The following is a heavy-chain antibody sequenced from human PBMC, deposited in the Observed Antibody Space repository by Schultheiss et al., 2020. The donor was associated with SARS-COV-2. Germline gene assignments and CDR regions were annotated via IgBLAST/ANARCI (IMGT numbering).Heavy chain of an antibody. V-gene: IGHV4-31*03. Sequence: SQTLSLTCTVSGGSTSSGGYYWSWIRQHPGKGLEWIGYIYHSGSTYYNPSLKSRAIISVDTSKNQFSLKLSSVTAADTAVYYCASGWSGYRWLVYWGQGTLVTVSS. CDR3: ASGWSGYRWLVY. J-gene: IGHJ4*02. CDR1: GGSTSSGGYY. CDR2: IYHSGST. D-gene: IGHD3-3*01.